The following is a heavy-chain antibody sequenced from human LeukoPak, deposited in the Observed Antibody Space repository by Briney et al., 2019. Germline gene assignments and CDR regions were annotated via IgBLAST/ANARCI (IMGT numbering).Heavy chain of an antibody. D-gene: IGHD6-25*01. V-gene: IGHV1-8*01. CDR1: GYTFTSYD. Sequence: ASVKVSCKASGYTFTSYDINWVRQATGQGLEWMGWMNPNSGNTGYAQKFHGRVTMTRNTSISTAYMELSSLRSEDTAVYYCARVIAAGWYYYYYMDVWGKGTTVTVSS. J-gene: IGHJ6*03. CDR2: MNPNSGNT. CDR3: ARVIAAGWYYYYYMDV.